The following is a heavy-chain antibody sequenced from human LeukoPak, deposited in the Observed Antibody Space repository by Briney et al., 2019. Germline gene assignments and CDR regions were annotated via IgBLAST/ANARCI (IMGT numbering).Heavy chain of an antibody. V-gene: IGHV3-23*01. CDR3: AKDRGNSYGHFDY. CDR2: ISGSGSAT. CDR1: GFTFSSYA. D-gene: IGHD5-18*01. Sequence: PGRSLRLSCAASGFTFSSYAMTWVRQAPGKGLEWVSVISGSGSATNYADSVKGRITISRDNSKNTLYLQMNSMRAEDTAVYYCAKDRGNSYGHFDYWGQGTLVTVSS. J-gene: IGHJ4*02.